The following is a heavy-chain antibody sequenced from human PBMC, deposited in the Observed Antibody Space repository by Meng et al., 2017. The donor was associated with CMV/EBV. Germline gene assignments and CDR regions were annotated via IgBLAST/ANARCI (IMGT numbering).Heavy chain of an antibody. J-gene: IGHJ4*02. CDR3: ARLGDSSSPEGSFDY. D-gene: IGHD6-6*01. CDR2: INPNSGGT. CDR1: GYTFTGDY. Sequence: ASVKVSCKASGYTFTGDYMHWVRQAPGQGLEWMGWINPNSGGTNYAQKFQGRVTMTGETSISTAKMELSRLRSDDTAAYYCARLGDSSSPEGSFDYWGQGTLVTVSS. V-gene: IGHV1-2*02.